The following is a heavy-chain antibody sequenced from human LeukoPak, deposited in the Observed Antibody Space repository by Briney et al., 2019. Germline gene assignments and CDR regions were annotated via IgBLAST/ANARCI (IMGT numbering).Heavy chain of an antibody. Sequence: GGSLRLSCSASGFTFSSYAMHWVRQAPGKGLEYVSAISSNGGSTYYADSVKGRFTISRDNSKNTLYLQMSSLRAEDTAVYYCARDPPGIAVAGNDYWGQGTLVTVSS. CDR2: ISSNGGST. J-gene: IGHJ4*02. V-gene: IGHV3-64D*06. CDR3: ARDPPGIAVAGNDY. D-gene: IGHD6-19*01. CDR1: GFTFSSYA.